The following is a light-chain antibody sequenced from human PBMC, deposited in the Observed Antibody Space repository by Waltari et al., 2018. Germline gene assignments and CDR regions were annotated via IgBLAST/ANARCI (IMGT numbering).Light chain of an antibody. CDR3: CSHSSSSTLVL. CDR1: TTDVGAYNF. V-gene: IGLV2-14*01. J-gene: IGLJ3*02. CDR2: EVN. Sequence: QSALTQPASVSGSPGPSITLSCPGTTTDVGAYNFVSWYQQHPGEVPKLLIYEVNNRPSGVSDRFAGSRSGNTASLTISGLLAEDEADYYCCSHSSSSTLVLFGGGTKVTVL.